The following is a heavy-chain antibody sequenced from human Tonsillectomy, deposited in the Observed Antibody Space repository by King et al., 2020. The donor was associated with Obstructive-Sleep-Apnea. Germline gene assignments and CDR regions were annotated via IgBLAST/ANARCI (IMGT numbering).Heavy chain of an antibody. J-gene: IGHJ3*02. Sequence: QLVQSGGGLVQPGGSLRLSCAASGFTVSSNYMSWVRQAPGKGLEWVSVIYSGGSTYYADSVKGRFTISRHNSKNTLYLQMNSLRAEDTAVYYCARGQSGSRGAFDIWGQGTMGTVSS. CDR3: ARGQSGSRGAFDI. CDR1: GFTVSSNY. CDR2: IYSGGST. V-gene: IGHV3-53*04. D-gene: IGHD1-26*01.